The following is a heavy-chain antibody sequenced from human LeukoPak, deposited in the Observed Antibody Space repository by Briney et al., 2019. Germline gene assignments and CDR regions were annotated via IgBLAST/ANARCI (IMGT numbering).Heavy chain of an antibody. CDR2: IKQDGSEK. J-gene: IGHJ4*02. CDR3: AKSPYYYDSTGSHYFDY. CDR1: GFSFSSYW. Sequence: GGSLRLSCAASGFSFSSYWMSWVRQAPGKGLEWVANIKQDGSEKYYVDSVKGRFTISRDNAKNSLYLQMNSLRAEDTAVYYCAKSPYYYDSTGSHYFDYWGQGTLVTVSS. D-gene: IGHD3-22*01. V-gene: IGHV3-7*02.